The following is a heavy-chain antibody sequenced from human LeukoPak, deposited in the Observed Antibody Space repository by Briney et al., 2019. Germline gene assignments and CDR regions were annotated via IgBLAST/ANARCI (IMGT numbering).Heavy chain of an antibody. CDR1: GYSFTSYW. Sequence: GESLKISCKGSGYSFTSYWIGWVRQMPGKGLEWMGIIYPGDSDTRYSPSFQGQVTISADKSISTAYLQWSSLKASDTAMYYCARQAVAGPDDSYYFDYWGQGTLVTVSS. CDR2: IYPGDSDT. J-gene: IGHJ4*02. V-gene: IGHV5-51*01. D-gene: IGHD6-19*01. CDR3: ARQAVAGPDDSYYFDY.